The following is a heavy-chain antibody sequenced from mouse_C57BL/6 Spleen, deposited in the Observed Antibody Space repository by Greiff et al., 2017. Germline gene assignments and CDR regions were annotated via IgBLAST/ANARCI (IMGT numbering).Heavy chain of an antibody. CDR1: GYTFTDHT. CDR3: ARRTYYSNYEDAMDY. V-gene: IGHV1-78*01. D-gene: IGHD2-5*01. J-gene: IGHJ4*01. CDR2: IYPRDGST. Sequence: VQLQQSDAELVKPGASVKISCKVSGYTFTDHTIHWMMQRPEQGLEWIGYIYPRDGSTKYNEKFKGKATLTADKSSSTAYMQLNSLTSEDSAVYFCARRTYYSNYEDAMDYWGQGTSVTVSA.